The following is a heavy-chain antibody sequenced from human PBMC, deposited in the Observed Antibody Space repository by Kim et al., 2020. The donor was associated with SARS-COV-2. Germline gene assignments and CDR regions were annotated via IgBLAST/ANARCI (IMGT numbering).Heavy chain of an antibody. V-gene: IGHV3-7*01. J-gene: IGHJ4*01. CDR2: IKHDRSEK. D-gene: IGHD3-10*01. CDR1: GFTFSSHW. CDR3: ARDRNIDRYGDLDFDY. Sequence: GGSLRLSCAASGFTFSSHWMSWVRQAPGKGLEWVANIKHDRSEKYYVGSVRGRFTISRDNANNALYLQMNSLRPEDTAVYYCARDRNIDRYGDLDFDYW.